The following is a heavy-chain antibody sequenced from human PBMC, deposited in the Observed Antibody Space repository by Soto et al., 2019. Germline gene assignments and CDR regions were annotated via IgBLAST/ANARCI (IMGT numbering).Heavy chain of an antibody. CDR2: INAGNGNI. J-gene: IGHJ6*02. V-gene: IGHV1-3*01. CDR3: ARGGYYDSSGSRNYHYYGMNV. D-gene: IGHD3-22*01. Sequence: ASVKVSCKASGYTFTSYAMHWVRQAPGQRLEWMGWINAGNGNIKYAQILQGRVSMTTDTSSNTAYMELRSLRSDDTAMYYCARGGYYDSSGSRNYHYYGMNVWGQGTTVTVSS. CDR1: GYTFTSYA.